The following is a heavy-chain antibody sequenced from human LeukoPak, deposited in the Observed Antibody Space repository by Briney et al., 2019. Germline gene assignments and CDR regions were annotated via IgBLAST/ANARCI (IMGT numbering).Heavy chain of an antibody. CDR1: GFIFSNYW. D-gene: IGHD3-3*01. Sequence: PGGSLRLSCAASGFIFSNYWMTWVRQVPGKGLEWVANIKPDGSEKYYVDSVKGRFTISRDNAKNSLYLQMNILRAEDTAVYYCARGSFFGALITVFDHWGQGTLVTVSS. J-gene: IGHJ4*02. V-gene: IGHV3-7*01. CDR2: IKPDGSEK. CDR3: ARGSFFGALITVFDH.